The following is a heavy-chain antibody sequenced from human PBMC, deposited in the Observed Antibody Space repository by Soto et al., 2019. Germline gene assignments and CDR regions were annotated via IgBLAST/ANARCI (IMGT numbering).Heavy chain of an antibody. J-gene: IGHJ4*02. CDR3: AINYYDSSGYPTPDY. V-gene: IGHV1-69*06. CDR1: GGTFSSYA. Sequence: ASVKVSCKASGGTFSSYAISWVRQAPGQGLEWMGGIIPIFGTANYAQKFQGRVTITADKSTSTAYMELSSLRSEDTAVYYCAINYYDSSGYPTPDYWGQGTLVTVSS. CDR2: IIPIFGTA. D-gene: IGHD3-22*01.